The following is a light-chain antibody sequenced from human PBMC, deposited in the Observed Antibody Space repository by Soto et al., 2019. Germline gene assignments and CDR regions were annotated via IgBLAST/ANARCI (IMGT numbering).Light chain of an antibody. CDR3: QHYGTSAL. CDR2: AS. V-gene: IGKV3-20*01. J-gene: IGKJ3*01. CDR1: QSVSDSY. Sequence: EIVLTQSPGTLFLSPGERATLSCRASQSVSDSYLAWYQQKPGQAPRLLIYASSRATGIPDRFSGSGAGTDFPLTSSRLEPEDFAVYYCQHYGTSALFGPGTKVDIK.